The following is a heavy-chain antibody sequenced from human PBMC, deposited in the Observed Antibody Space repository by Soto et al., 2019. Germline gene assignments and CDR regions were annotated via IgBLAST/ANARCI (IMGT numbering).Heavy chain of an antibody. V-gene: IGHV3-30*03. J-gene: IGHJ4*02. D-gene: IGHD6-19*01. CDR2: TAFDGSSG. Sequence: QVQLVESGGGVVQPGRSLRLSCAASGFTFSSSGMHWVRQAPGKGVEWVAVTAFDGSSGYYADSVRGRLTISRDNSNSTLYLQMNTLRAEGTPVYYCAQSPPAVAGYFDYWGQGTLVTVSS. CDR1: GFTFSSSG. CDR3: AQSPPAVAGYFDY.